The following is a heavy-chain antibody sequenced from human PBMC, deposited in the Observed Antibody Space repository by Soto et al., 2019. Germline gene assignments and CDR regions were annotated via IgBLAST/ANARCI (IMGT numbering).Heavy chain of an antibody. D-gene: IGHD5-12*01. J-gene: IGHJ6*02. V-gene: IGHV3-7*01. Sequence: GGSLRLSCAASGFTFDSYWMTWVRQAPGKGLEWVAHIKQDGGQTYYVDSVKGRFTISRDNAKTSLYLQMNSLRAEDTSVYFCARGGNGYENWPPYYYYGMDAWGQGTTVTVSS. CDR1: GFTFDSYW. CDR2: IKQDGGQT. CDR3: ARGGNGYENWPPYYYYGMDA.